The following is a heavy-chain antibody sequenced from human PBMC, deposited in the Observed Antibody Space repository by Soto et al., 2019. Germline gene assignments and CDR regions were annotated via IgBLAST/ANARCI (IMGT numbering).Heavy chain of an antibody. V-gene: IGHV1-18*04. CDR3: ARYRTLVRGGIIWLFDY. CDR2: ISAYNGNT. J-gene: IGHJ4*02. Sequence: QVQLVQSGPEVKKPGASVKVSCRASGYTFSSFGISWVRQAPGQGLEWMGWISAYNGNTNYAQSLQGRVTMTTVTSTGTAYMELRSLRSDDTAVYFCARYRTLVRGGIIWLFDYLGQGTLVTVSS. CDR1: GYTFSSFG. D-gene: IGHD3-10*01.